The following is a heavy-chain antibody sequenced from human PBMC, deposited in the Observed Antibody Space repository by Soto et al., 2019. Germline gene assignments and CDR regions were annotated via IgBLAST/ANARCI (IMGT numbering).Heavy chain of an antibody. V-gene: IGHV1-18*01. CDR3: AMVDVYVTPSPQDV. CDR2: INTYNGNT. J-gene: IGHJ6*02. CDR1: GYTFTRYG. Sequence: QVQLVQSGAEVKNPGASVKVSCKASGYTFTRYGIGWARQAPGQGLEWMGWINTYNGNTNYAQNVQGRVTLTTDTXTSTAYMELRSLSSNDTAIYYCAMVDVYVTPSPQDVWGQGTTVIVSS. D-gene: IGHD3-16*01.